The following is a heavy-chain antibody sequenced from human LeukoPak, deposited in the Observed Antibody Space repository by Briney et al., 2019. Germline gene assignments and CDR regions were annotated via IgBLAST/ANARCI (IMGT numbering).Heavy chain of an antibody. CDR1: GYTFTSYD. D-gene: IGHD6-13*01. J-gene: IGHJ3*02. V-gene: IGHV1-8*01. Sequence: ASVKVSCKASGYTFTSYDINWVRQATGQGLEWMGWMNPNSGNTGYAQKFQGRVTMTRDTSISTAYMELSRLRSDDTAVYYCAREGYIAAADNDAFDIWGQGTMVTVSS. CDR3: AREGYIAAADNDAFDI. CDR2: MNPNSGNT.